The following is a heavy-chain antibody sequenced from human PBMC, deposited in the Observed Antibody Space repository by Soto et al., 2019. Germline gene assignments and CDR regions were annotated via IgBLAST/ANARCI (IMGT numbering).Heavy chain of an antibody. Sequence: SETLSLTCAVSGGSISSGGYSWSWIRQPPGKGLEWIGYIYHSGSIYYNPSLKSRITISIDRSKNQLSLKLSSVTAADTAVYYCARGMTTVTTLDYWGQGTLVTVS. V-gene: IGHV4-30-2*01. CDR3: ARGMTTVTTLDY. CDR2: IYHSGSI. D-gene: IGHD4-4*01. CDR1: GGSISSGGYS. J-gene: IGHJ4*02.